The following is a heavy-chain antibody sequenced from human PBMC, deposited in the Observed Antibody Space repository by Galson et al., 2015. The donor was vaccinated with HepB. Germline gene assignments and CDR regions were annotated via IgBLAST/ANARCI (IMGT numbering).Heavy chain of an antibody. CDR2: ISYDGSNK. CDR1: GFTFSSYA. D-gene: IGHD3-3*01. J-gene: IGHJ4*02. Sequence: SLRLSCAASGFTFSSYAMHWVRQAPGKGLEWGAVISYDGSNKYYADSVKGRFTISRDNSKNTLYLQMNSLRAEDTAVYYCARDRITIFGVVLACSDSWGQGTLLPVSS. V-gene: IGHV3-30-3*01. CDR3: ARDRITIFGVVLACSDS.